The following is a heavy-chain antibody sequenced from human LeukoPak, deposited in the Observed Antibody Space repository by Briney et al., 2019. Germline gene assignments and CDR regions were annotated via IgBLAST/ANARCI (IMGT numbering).Heavy chain of an antibody. CDR2: INHSGST. D-gene: IGHD7-27*01. J-gene: IGHJ4*02. CDR1: GGSFSGYY. Sequence: SETLSLTCAVYGGSFSGYYWSWIRQPPGKGLEWIGEINHSGSTNYNPSLKGRVTISVDTSKNQFSLKLSSVTAADTAVYYCARGLGNSDYWGQGTLVTVSS. CDR3: ARGLGNSDY. V-gene: IGHV4-34*01.